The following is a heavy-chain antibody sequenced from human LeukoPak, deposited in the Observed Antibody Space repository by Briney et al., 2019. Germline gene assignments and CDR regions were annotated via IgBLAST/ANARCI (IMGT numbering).Heavy chain of an antibody. J-gene: IGHJ6*02. CDR2: IYPGDSDT. CDR3: ARRKDGVDV. CDR1: GYSFTSYW. V-gene: IGHV5-51*01. Sequence: PGASLKISCKGSGYSFTSYWIAWVRQLPGKGLEWMGIIYPGDSDTRYSPSFQGLLTISADKSISTAYLQWSNLKASDTATYYCARRKDGVDVWGQGTTVTVSS.